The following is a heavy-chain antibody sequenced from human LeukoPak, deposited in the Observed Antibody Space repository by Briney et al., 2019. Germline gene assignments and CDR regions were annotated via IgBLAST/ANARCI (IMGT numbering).Heavy chain of an antibody. J-gene: IGHJ4*02. CDR1: GFTFSSYA. CDR2: ISYDGSNK. CDR3: ARSIAVAPTTFDY. V-gene: IGHV3-30-3*01. Sequence: PGGSLRLSCAASGFTFSSYAMHWVRQAPGKGLEWVAVISYDGSNKYYADSVKGRFTISRDNSKNTLYLQMNSLRAEDTAVYYCARSIAVAPTTFDYWGQGTLVTVSS. D-gene: IGHD6-19*01.